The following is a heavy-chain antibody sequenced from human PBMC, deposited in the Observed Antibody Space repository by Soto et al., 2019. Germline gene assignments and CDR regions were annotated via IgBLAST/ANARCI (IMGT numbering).Heavy chain of an antibody. J-gene: IGHJ4*02. CDR2: IYYSGST. Sequence: SDTLSLTCTVSGGSISSYYWSWIRQPPGKGLEWIGYIYYSGSTNYNPSLKSRVTISVDTSKNQFSLKLSSVTAADTAVYYCARRFGGYCSGGSCYFDYWGKGPLVTVPS. V-gene: IGHV4-59*08. CDR3: ARRFGGYCSGGSCYFDY. D-gene: IGHD2-15*01. CDR1: GGSISSYY.